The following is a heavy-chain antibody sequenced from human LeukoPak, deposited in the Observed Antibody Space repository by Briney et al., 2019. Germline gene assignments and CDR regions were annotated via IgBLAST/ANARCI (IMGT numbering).Heavy chain of an antibody. Sequence: GASVKVSCKASGGTFSSYAISWVRQAPGQGLEWMGGIIPIFGTANYAQKFQGRVTITADESTSTAYMELSSLRSEDTVVYYCAVYTYYYDSSGPINYYYYGMDVWGQGTTVTVSS. CDR1: GGTFSSYA. J-gene: IGHJ6*02. CDR3: AVYTYYYDSSGPINYYYYGMDV. D-gene: IGHD3-22*01. CDR2: IIPIFGTA. V-gene: IGHV1-69*13.